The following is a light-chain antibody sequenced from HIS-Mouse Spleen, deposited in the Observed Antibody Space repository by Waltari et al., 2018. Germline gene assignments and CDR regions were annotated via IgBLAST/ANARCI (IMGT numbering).Light chain of an antibody. CDR1: ALPKQY. CDR2: KDI. CDR3: QSADSSGTYWV. Sequence: SYELTQPPSVSVSPGQTARNTCSGDALPKQYAYWYQQMPGQAPVLVIYKDIERPSGIPERFSGSSSGTTVTLTISGVQAEDEADYYCQSADSSGTYWVFGGGTKLTVL. J-gene: IGLJ3*02. V-gene: IGLV3-25*03.